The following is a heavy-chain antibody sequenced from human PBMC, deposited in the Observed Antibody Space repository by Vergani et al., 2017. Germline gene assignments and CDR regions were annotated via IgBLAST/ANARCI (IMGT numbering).Heavy chain of an antibody. CDR3: ARVETREMTTDDTRFDP. Sequence: QVQLVQSGAEVKKPGASVKVSCKASGYTFTSYDINWVRQATGQGLEWMGWMNPNSGNTGYAQKFQGRVTMTRDTSISTAYMEMTSLRSDDKAVYYCARVETREMTTDDTRFDPWGQGTLVTVSS. V-gene: IGHV1-8*01. D-gene: IGHD4-11*01. J-gene: IGHJ5*02. CDR1: GYTFTSYD. CDR2: MNPNSGNT.